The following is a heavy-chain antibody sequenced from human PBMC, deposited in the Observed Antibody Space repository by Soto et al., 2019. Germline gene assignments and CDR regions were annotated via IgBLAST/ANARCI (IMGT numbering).Heavy chain of an antibody. CDR1: GFSLTSGVG. V-gene: IGHV2-5*02. D-gene: IGHD5-12*01. Sequence: QITLKESGPTLVRPPQTLTLTCTFSGFSLTSGVGVGLIRQPPGKALEWLALIYWDDDKRYSPSLKNRLTITKDTSKNQVVLTMTNVGPVDTATYFCAHIDPEIVTVGGHGGFDYWGQGTLVTVSS. CDR2: IYWDDDK. J-gene: IGHJ4*02. CDR3: AHIDPEIVTVGGHGGFDY.